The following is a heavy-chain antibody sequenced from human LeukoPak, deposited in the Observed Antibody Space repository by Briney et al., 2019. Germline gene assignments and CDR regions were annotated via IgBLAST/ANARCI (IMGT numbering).Heavy chain of an antibody. Sequence: PSETLSLTCTVSGGSISSYYWSWIRQPAGKGLEWIGRIYTTGSTIYNPSLKSQVTMSVDTSKNHFSLKLSSVTAADTAVYYCARHFRTSLDYWGQGSLVTVSS. CDR2: IYTTGST. CDR1: GGSISSYY. CDR3: ARHFRTSLDY. V-gene: IGHV4-4*07. J-gene: IGHJ4*02.